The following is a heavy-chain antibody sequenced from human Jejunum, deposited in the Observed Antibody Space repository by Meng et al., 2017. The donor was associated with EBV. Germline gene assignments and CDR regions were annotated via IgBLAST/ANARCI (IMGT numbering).Heavy chain of an antibody. CDR1: GFSLPTNGVG. D-gene: IGHD1-26*01. V-gene: IGHV2-5*02. CDR2: IYWDDSR. J-gene: IGHJ4*02. CDR3: AHKGSGSYPLDY. Sequence: QNSLQQPGLTPIKPTRTLTLTCTFSGFSLPTNGVGVGWIRQPPGKALEWLAVIYWDDSRLYSPSLNSRLTITKDTSKSQVVLTMTDMDPVDTATYYCAHKGSGSYPLDYWGQGTLVTVSS.